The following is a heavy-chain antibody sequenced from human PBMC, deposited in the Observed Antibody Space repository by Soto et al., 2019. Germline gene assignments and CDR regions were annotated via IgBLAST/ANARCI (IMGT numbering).Heavy chain of an antibody. CDR1: GGSISSGGYS. CDR3: ARVGGTIFGVVIGDYYGMDV. J-gene: IGHJ6*02. V-gene: IGHV4-30-2*01. D-gene: IGHD3-3*01. CDR2: IYHSGST. Sequence: SETLSLTCTVSGGSISSGGYSWNWIRQPPGKGLEWIGYIYHSGSTLYNPSLKSRVTISVDKSKNQFSLKLSSVTAADTAVYYCARVGGTIFGVVIGDYYGMDVWGQGTTVTVSS.